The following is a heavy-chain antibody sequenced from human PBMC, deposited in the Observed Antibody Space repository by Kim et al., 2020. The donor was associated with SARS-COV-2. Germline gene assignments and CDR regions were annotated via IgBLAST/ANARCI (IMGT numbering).Heavy chain of an antibody. CDR2: ISSNGGST. Sequence: GGSLRLSCSASGFTFSSYAMHWVRQAPGKGLEYVSAISSNGGSTYYADSVKGRFTISRDNSKNTLYLQMSSLRAEDTAVYYCVKDRVVGAPLDAFDIWGQGTMVTVSS. CDR3: VKDRVVGAPLDAFDI. CDR1: GFTFSSYA. D-gene: IGHD1-26*01. J-gene: IGHJ3*02. V-gene: IGHV3-64D*09.